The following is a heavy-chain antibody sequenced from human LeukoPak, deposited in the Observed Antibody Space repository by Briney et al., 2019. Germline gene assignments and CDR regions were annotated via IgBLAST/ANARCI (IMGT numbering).Heavy chain of an antibody. CDR1: GFTFSSYA. CDR2: ISGSGGST. J-gene: IGHJ3*02. D-gene: IGHD4-17*01. Sequence: GGSLRLSCAASGFTFSSYAMSWLRQAPGKGLEWVSAISGSGGSTYYADSVKGRFTISRDNSKNTLYLQMNSLRAEDTAVYYCANGDYVGDAFDIWGQGTMVTVSS. CDR3: ANGDYVGDAFDI. V-gene: IGHV3-23*01.